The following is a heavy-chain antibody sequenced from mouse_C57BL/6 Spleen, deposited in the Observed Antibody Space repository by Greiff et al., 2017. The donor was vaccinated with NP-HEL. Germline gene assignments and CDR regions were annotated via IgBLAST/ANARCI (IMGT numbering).Heavy chain of an antibody. CDR1: GYSITSGYY. CDR2: ISYDGSN. J-gene: IGHJ2*01. Sequence: EVHLVESGPGLVKPSQSLSLTCSVTGYSITSGYYWNWIRQFPGNKLEWMGYISYDGSNNYNPSLKNRISITRDTSKNQFFLKLNSVTTEDTATYYCAREGGYYSYFDYWGQGTTLTVSS. CDR3: AREGGYYSYFDY. D-gene: IGHD2-3*01. V-gene: IGHV3-6*01.